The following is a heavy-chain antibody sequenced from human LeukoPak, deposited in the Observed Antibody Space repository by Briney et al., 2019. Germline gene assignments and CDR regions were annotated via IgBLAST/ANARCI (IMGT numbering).Heavy chain of an antibody. CDR1: GFSSSAYW. Sequence: PGGSLRLSCAASGFSSSAYWMSWVRQAAGKGLELVANIKQDGSDKYYVDSVMGRFTISRDNAKNSLYLQMSSLRAEDTAVYYCARVLRTYCCAFDVWGQGTMVTVSS. J-gene: IGHJ3*01. V-gene: IGHV3-7*01. CDR3: ARVLRTYCCAFDV. CDR2: IKQDGSDK. D-gene: IGHD3-10*01.